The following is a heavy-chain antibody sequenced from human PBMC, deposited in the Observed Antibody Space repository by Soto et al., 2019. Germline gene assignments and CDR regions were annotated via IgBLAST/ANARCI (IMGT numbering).Heavy chain of an antibody. J-gene: IGHJ6*02. CDR1: GGSFSDYY. Sequence: SETLSLTCAVYGGSFSDYYWSWIRQPPGKGLEWIGEINHSGTIDYNPSLKSRVTMSVDASKNQFSLKLSSVTAADTAVYYCARAPRIILIAIGRRPYVLAVWGQGSTVTVSS. V-gene: IGHV4-34*01. D-gene: IGHD3-22*01. CDR2: INHSGTI. CDR3: ARAPRIILIAIGRRPYVLAV.